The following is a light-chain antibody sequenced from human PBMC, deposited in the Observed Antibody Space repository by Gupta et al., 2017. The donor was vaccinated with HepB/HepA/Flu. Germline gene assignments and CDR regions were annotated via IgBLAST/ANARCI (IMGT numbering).Light chain of an antibody. CDR2: YDD. CDR3: AAWDDILDAVV. J-gene: IGLJ2*01. V-gene: IGLV1-36*01. Sequence: QSVLTQPPSVSEAPRQRVTISCSGRTSNIRNNAVSWYQPLPGKAPKLLIYYDDLLPSGVSGRFSGSKSGTSASLAISGLQSEDEGDYYCAAWDDILDAVVFGGGTKLTVL. CDR1: TSNIRNNA.